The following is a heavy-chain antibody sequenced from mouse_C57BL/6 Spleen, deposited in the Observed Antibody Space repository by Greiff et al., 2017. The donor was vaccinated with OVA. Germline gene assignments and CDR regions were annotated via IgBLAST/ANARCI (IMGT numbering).Heavy chain of an antibody. Sequence: EVKLQQSGPELVKPGASVKISCKASGYSFTDYNMNWVKQSNGKSLEWIGVINPNYGTTSYNQKFKGKATLTVDQSSSTAYMQLNSLTSEDSAVYYCARSRTTVVANQGYFDVWGTGTTVTVSS. CDR3: ARSRTTVVANQGYFDV. CDR2: INPNYGTT. V-gene: IGHV1-39*01. J-gene: IGHJ1*03. D-gene: IGHD1-1*01. CDR1: GYSFTDYN.